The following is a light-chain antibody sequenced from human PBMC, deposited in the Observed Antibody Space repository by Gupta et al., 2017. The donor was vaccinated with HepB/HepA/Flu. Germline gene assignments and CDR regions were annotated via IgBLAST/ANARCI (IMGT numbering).Light chain of an antibody. CDR1: SSDVCSYNY. CDR2: DVF. Sequence: HSALTQSHPVSRHPGPSVTISCTATSSDVCSYNYVSWYQQHPGKAPKFVIYDVFKRPSGVPDRFSGSKSGNSASLTISGLQAEDEAYYYCCSYAGSSTLIFGGGTKLTVL. CDR3: CSYAGSSTLI. J-gene: IGLJ2*01. V-gene: IGLV2-11*01.